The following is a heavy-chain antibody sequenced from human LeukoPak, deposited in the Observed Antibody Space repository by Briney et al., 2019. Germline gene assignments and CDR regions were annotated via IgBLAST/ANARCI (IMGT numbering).Heavy chain of an antibody. CDR2: ISYDGSNK. Sequence: GGSLRLSCAASGFTFSSYAMHWVRQAPGKGLEWVAVISYDGSNKYYADSVKGRFTISRDNSKNTLYLQMNSLRAEDTAVYYCARDRGFLEWHNWFDPWGQGTLVTVSS. V-gene: IGHV3-30-3*01. CDR3: ARDRGFLEWHNWFDP. J-gene: IGHJ5*02. CDR1: GFTFSSYA. D-gene: IGHD3-3*01.